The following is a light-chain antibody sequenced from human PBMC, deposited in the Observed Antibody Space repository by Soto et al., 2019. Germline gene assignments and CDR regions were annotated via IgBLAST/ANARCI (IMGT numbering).Light chain of an antibody. V-gene: IGKV2-28*01. J-gene: IGKJ5*01. CDR2: LGS. Sequence: EIVLTQSPLSLPVTPGEPASISCRSSRNLLHSNGYYYLDWYLQKPGQSPQVLIYLGSNRASGVPDRFSGSGSGTDFTLKISRVEAEDVGVYYCMQALQTSITFGQGTRLEIK. CDR1: RNLLHSNGYYY. CDR3: MQALQTSIT.